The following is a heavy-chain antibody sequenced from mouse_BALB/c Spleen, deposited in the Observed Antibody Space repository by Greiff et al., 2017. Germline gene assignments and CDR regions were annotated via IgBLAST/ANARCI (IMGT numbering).Heavy chain of an antibody. V-gene: IGHV2-9*02. CDR3: ARGLRLYWYFDV. J-gene: IGHJ1*01. D-gene: IGHD1-1*01. CDR1: GFSLTSYG. CDR2: IWAGGST. Sequence: QVQLKESGPGLVAPSQSLSITCTVSGFSLTSYGVHWVRQPPGKGLEWLGVIWAGGSTNYNSALMSRLSISKDNSKSQVFLKMNSLQTDDTAMYYCARGLRLYWYFDVWGAGTTVTVSS.